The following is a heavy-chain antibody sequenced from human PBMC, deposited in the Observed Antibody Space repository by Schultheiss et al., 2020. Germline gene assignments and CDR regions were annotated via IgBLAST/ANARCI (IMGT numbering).Heavy chain of an antibody. CDR1: GFTFSSYW. V-gene: IGHV3-74*01. J-gene: IGHJ4*02. Sequence: GGSLRLSCAASGFTFSSYWMHWVRQAPGKGLVWVSRINSDGSSTSYADSVKGRFTISRDNAKNTLYLQMNSLRAEDTAVYYCARLYGSGSGRFDYWGQGTLVTVSS. CDR3: ARLYGSGSGRFDY. D-gene: IGHD3-10*01. CDR2: INSDGSST.